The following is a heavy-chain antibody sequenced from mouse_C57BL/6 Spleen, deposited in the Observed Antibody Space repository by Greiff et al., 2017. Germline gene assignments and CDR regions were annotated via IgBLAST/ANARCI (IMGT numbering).Heavy chain of an antibody. CDR3: AKGYLDY. V-gene: IGHV1-42*01. CDR1: GYSFTGYY. J-gene: IGHJ2*01. Sequence: EVQLQQSGPELVKPGASVKISCKASGYSFTGYYMNWVKQSPEKSLEWIGEINPSTGGTTYNQTFKAKATLTVDKSSSTAYMQLKSLTSEDSAVYYCAKGYLDYWSQGTTLTVSS. CDR2: INPSTGGT.